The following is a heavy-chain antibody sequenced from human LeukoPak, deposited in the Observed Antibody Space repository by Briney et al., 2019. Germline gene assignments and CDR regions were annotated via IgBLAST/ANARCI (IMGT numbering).Heavy chain of an antibody. Sequence: GGSLRLSCAASGFTFSSYGMHWVRQAPGKGLEWVAFIRYDGSNKYYADSVKGRFTISRDNSKNTLYLQMNSLRAEDTAAYYCAKTMAVAGRVFDYWGQGTLVTVSS. CDR1: GFTFSSYG. D-gene: IGHD6-19*01. CDR2: IRYDGSNK. CDR3: AKTMAVAGRVFDY. J-gene: IGHJ4*02. V-gene: IGHV3-30*02.